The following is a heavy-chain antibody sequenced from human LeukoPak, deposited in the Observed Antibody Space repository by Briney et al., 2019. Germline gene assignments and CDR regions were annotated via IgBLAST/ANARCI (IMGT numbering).Heavy chain of an antibody. CDR2: ISAYNGNT. CDR3: ARDPDY. J-gene: IGHJ4*02. CDR1: GYTFTNYG. V-gene: IGHV1-18*01. Sequence: ASVKVSCKVSGYTFTNYGISWVRQAPGQGLEWMGWISAYNGNTKHTQNFQDRVTMTTDTSTSTAYMELRSLRSDDTAVYYCARDPDYWGQGTLVTVSS.